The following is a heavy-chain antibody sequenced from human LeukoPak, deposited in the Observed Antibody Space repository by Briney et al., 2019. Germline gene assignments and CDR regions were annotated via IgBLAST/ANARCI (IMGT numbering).Heavy chain of an antibody. CDR2: VSNDGNNK. Sequence: PGMSLRLSCGASGFPFSSFGMHWVRQAPGKGLEWVAAVSNDGNNKFYADSVKGRFTMSRDNPKNTMNLQMNSLRAEDTAVYYCAKGGGSSGRSYYFDYWGQGALVTVSS. D-gene: IGHD3-22*01. CDR3: AKGGGSSGRSYYFDY. CDR1: GFPFSSFG. V-gene: IGHV3-30*18. J-gene: IGHJ4*02.